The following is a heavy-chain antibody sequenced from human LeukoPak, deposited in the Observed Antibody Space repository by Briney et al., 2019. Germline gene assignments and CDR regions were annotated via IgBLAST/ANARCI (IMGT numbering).Heavy chain of an antibody. CDR1: GFTFSSYG. CDR3: ARELAARRYFDY. Sequence: GGSLRLSCAASGFTFSSYGMHWVRQAPGKGLEWVAVIWYDGSDKYYADSVKGRFTISRDNSKNTLYLQMNSLRAEDTAVYYCARELAARRYFDYWGQGTLVTVSS. J-gene: IGHJ4*02. CDR2: IWYDGSDK. D-gene: IGHD6-6*01. V-gene: IGHV3-33*01.